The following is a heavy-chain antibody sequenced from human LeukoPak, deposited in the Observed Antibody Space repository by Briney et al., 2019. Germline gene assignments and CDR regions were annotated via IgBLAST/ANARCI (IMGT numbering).Heavy chain of an antibody. Sequence: SETLSLTCAVSGGSISSSNWWSWVRQPPGKGLEWIGEIYHSGSTNYNPSLKSRVTISVDKSKNQFSLKLSSVTAADTAVYYCAREGGSYYDSSGYYDYWGQGTLVTVSS. CDR2: IYHSGST. V-gene: IGHV4-4*02. CDR3: AREGGSYYDSSGYYDY. D-gene: IGHD3-22*01. J-gene: IGHJ4*02. CDR1: GGSISSSNW.